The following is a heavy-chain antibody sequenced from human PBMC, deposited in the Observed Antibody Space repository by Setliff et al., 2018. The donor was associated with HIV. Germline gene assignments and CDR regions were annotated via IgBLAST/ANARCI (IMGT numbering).Heavy chain of an antibody. V-gene: IGHV3-7*01. CDR2: IRQDGSDK. D-gene: IGHD2-21*02. CDR3: ARDRTVVTPIFNYYNGLDV. CDR1: GFTFSDYW. Sequence: GGSLRLSCAASGFTFSDYWMSWVRQAPGKGLRWVANIRQDGSDKYYVDSLRGRFIIFRDNAKNSLYLQINSLRAEDTAVYYCARDRTVVTPIFNYYNGLDVWGQGTTVTVSS. J-gene: IGHJ6*02.